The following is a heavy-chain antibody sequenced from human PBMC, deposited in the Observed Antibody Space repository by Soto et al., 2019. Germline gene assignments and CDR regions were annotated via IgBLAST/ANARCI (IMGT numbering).Heavy chain of an antibody. V-gene: IGHV1-24*01. Sequence: ASVKVSCKVSGYTLTELSMHWVRQAPGKGLEWMGGFDPEDGETIYAQKFQGRVTMTEDTSTDTAYMELSSLRSEDTAVYYCATDPITMVRGVIFGYWGQGTLVTVSS. CDR3: ATDPITMVRGVIFGY. CDR1: GYTLTELS. CDR2: FDPEDGET. J-gene: IGHJ4*02. D-gene: IGHD3-10*01.